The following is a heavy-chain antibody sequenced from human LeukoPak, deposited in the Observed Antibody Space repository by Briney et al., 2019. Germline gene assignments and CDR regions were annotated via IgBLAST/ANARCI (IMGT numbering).Heavy chain of an antibody. V-gene: IGHV1-2*04. CDR2: INPSSGGT. CDR1: GYTFTGYY. CDR3: ARAEYSSSWSEGNWFDP. J-gene: IGHJ5*02. D-gene: IGHD6-13*01. Sequence: ASVKVSCKASGYTFTGYYMHWVRQAPGQGLEWMGWINPSSGGTNYAQKFQGWVTMTRDTPISTAYMELSRLRSDDTAVYYCARAEYSSSWSEGNWFDPWGQGTLVTVCS.